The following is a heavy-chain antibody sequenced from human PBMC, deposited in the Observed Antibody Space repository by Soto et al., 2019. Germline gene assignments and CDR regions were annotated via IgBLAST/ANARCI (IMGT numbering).Heavy chain of an antibody. CDR2: IIPIFGTA. Sequence: QVQLVQSGAEVKKPGSSVKVSCMASGGTFSSYAISWVRQAPGQGLEWMGGIIPIFGTANYAQKFQGRVTITADESTSTAYMELSSLRSEDTAVYYCARKRDGYSPGWYFDLWGRGTLVTVSS. D-gene: IGHD5-18*01. J-gene: IGHJ2*01. CDR3: ARKRDGYSPGWYFDL. CDR1: GGTFSSYA. V-gene: IGHV1-69*01.